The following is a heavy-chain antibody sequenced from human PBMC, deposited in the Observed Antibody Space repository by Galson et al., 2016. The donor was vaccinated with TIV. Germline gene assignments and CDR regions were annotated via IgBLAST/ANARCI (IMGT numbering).Heavy chain of an antibody. CDR3: ARWGAYYDILTGYDWMFFFDY. CDR1: GFTFSNYW. J-gene: IGHJ4*02. D-gene: IGHD3-9*01. V-gene: IGHV3-7*01. Sequence: SLRLSCAASGFTFSNYWMGWVRRAPGKGLEWVANIKHDGTERHYVDSLKGRFTISRDNAKNSLYLQMNGLRAEDTAVYYCARWGAYYDILTGYDWMFFFDYWGQGTLVAVSS. CDR2: IKHDGTER.